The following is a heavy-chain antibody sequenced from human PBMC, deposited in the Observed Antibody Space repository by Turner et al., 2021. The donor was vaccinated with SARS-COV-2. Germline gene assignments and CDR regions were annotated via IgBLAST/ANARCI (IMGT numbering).Heavy chain of an antibody. Sequence: VQLVESGGGVVQPGTSMILSCAASGFDFNHYGIQWVRQAPGKGLEWVAHISPGGGERYYPDSVKGRFTISRDDARNTVFLQMNTLTAGDTAVYYCARDSDGSGCLSSLDVWGQGTLVTVSS. CDR3: ARDSDGSGCLSSLDV. V-gene: IGHV3-33*02. D-gene: IGHD3-22*01. CDR2: ISPGGGER. J-gene: IGHJ4*02. CDR1: GFDFNHYG.